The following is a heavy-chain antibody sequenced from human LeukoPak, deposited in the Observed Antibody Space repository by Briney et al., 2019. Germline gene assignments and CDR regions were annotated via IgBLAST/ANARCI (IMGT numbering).Heavy chain of an antibody. J-gene: IGHJ6*02. D-gene: IGHD4-11*01. Sequence: GESLKISCKGFGYSFTSHWIGWVRQMPVKGLEWMGIIYPGDSNTRYSPSFQGQVTISADKSTAYLQWTSLKASDTAMYYCARHNGYSTYHYGMDVWGQGTTVTVSS. V-gene: IGHV5-51*01. CDR1: GYSFTSHW. CDR2: IYPGDSNT. CDR3: ARHNGYSTYHYGMDV.